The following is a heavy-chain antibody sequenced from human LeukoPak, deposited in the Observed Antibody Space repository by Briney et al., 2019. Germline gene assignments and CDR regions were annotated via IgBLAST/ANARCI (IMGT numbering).Heavy chain of an antibody. CDR3: AKSYCGGDCRDY. Sequence: GGSLRLSCAASGFTFSSYGMSWVRQAPGKGLEWVAFIRYDGSNKYYADSVKGRFTISRDNSKNTLYLQMNSLRAEDTAVYYCAKSYCGGDCRDYWGQGTLVTVSS. V-gene: IGHV3-30*02. J-gene: IGHJ4*02. CDR2: IRYDGSNK. D-gene: IGHD2-21*02. CDR1: GFTFSSYG.